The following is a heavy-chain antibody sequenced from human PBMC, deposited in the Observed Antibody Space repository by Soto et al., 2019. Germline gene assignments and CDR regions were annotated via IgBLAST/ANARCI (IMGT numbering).Heavy chain of an antibody. V-gene: IGHV1-2*02. Sequence: GASVKVSCKASGYTFTGYYMHWVRQAPGQGLEWMGWINPNSGGTNYAQKFQGRVTMTRDTSISTAYMELSRLRSDDTAVYYCARLLAASRDNDYYYGMDVWGQGTTVTVSS. CDR2: INPNSGGT. J-gene: IGHJ6*02. CDR1: GYTFTGYY. D-gene: IGHD6-6*01. CDR3: ARLLAASRDNDYYYGMDV.